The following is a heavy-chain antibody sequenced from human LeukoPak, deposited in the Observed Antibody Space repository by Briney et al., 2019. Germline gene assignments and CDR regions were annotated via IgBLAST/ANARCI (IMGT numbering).Heavy chain of an antibody. CDR3: ARDAGYSSSWYFHYGMDV. Sequence: ASVKVSCKASGDTFTGYYMHWVRQAPGQGLEWMGWINPNSGGTNYAQKFQGRVTMTWDTSISTAYMELSRLRSDDTAVYYCARDAGYSSSWYFHYGMDVWGQGTTVTVSS. CDR2: INPNSGGT. J-gene: IGHJ6*02. CDR1: GDTFTGYY. D-gene: IGHD6-13*01. V-gene: IGHV1-2*02.